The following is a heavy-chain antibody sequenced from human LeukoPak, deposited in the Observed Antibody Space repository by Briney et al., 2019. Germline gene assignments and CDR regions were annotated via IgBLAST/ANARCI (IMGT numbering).Heavy chain of an antibody. J-gene: IGHJ4*02. V-gene: IGHV4-39*01. D-gene: IGHD6-6*01. CDR3: ARHGRGGSSSYLVGY. CDR1: GGSISSSSFY. Sequence: SETLSLTCTVSGGSISSSSFYWGWIRQPPGKGLEWIGNIYYSGSTYYNPSLKSRVTISVDTSKSQFSLKLSSVTAADTAVYYCARHGRGGSSSYLVGYWGQGTLVTVSS. CDR2: IYYSGST.